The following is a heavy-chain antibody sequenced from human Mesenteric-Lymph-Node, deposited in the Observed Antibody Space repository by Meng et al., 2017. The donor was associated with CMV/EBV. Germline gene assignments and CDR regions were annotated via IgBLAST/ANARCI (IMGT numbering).Heavy chain of an antibody. Sequence: GESLKISCTASGFTFNNYAMSWVRQAPGKGLEWVSVISGSGGRTYYADSVKGRFTISRDNAKNSLYLQMNSLRAEDTAVYYCARVGRDDYWGQGTLVTVSS. CDR3: ARVGRDDY. D-gene: IGHD1-26*01. V-gene: IGHV3-23*01. CDR2: ISGSGGRT. CDR1: GFTFNNYA. J-gene: IGHJ4*02.